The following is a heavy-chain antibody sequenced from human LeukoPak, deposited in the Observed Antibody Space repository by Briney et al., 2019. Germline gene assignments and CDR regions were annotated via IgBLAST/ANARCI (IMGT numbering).Heavy chain of an antibody. D-gene: IGHD2-15*01. V-gene: IGHV3-23*01. J-gene: IGHJ5*01. CDR2: VTGSGGDT. CDR1: GFTFSNYA. Sequence: GGSLRLSCAASGFTFSNYAMSWIRQTPGKGLECVSVVTGSGGDTYYTGSVNGRFTISRDNSKNTLYLQMNSLRAEDTAVYYCARGTLEHCSGASCYPLDSWGQGTLVTVSS. CDR3: ARGTLEHCSGASCYPLDS.